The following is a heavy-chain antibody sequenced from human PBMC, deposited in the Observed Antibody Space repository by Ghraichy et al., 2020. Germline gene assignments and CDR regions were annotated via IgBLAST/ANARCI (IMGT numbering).Heavy chain of an antibody. D-gene: IGHD4/OR15-4a*01. CDR2: ISTYNGDT. J-gene: IGHJ4*02. V-gene: IGHV1-18*01. Sequence: ASVKVSCKASGYTFTSHGINWVRQAPGQGLEWMGWISTYNGDTAYAQKLQDRVTMTTDTSTTTAYMELRSLRFDDTAVYYCARGAPLDCWGQGTLVTVSS. CDR3: ARGAPLDC. CDR1: GYTFTSHG.